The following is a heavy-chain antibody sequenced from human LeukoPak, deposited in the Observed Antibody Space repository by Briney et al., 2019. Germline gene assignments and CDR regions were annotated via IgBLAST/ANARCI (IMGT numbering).Heavy chain of an antibody. CDR2: IQSSGGT. D-gene: IGHD3-3*01. CDR3: ARAAKFFWSGPITLFDY. Sequence: SQTLSLTCTVSGGSINSGSYYWNWIRQPAGEGLEWIGRIQSSGGTNYNPSLKSRVTISVDTSKNQFSLKLSSVTAADTAVYYCARAAKFFWSGPITLFDYWGQGTLVTVSS. J-gene: IGHJ4*02. V-gene: IGHV4-61*02. CDR1: GGSINSGSYY.